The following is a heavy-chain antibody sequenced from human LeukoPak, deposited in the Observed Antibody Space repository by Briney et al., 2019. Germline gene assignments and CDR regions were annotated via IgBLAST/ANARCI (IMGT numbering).Heavy chain of an antibody. D-gene: IGHD6-13*01. V-gene: IGHV4-59*01. CDR3: ARDRGYSGYD. Sequence: SETLSLTCTVSGGSISSYYWSWIRQPPGKGLEWIGYIYYSGSTNYNPSLKSRVTISVDTSKNQFSLKLSSVTAADTAVYYCARDRGYSGYDWGQGTLVTVSS. CDR2: IYYSGST. J-gene: IGHJ4*02. CDR1: GGSISSYY.